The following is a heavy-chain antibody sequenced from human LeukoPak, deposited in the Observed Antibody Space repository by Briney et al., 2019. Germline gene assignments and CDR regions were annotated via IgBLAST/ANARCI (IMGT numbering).Heavy chain of an antibody. CDR1: GFTFTSSA. Sequence: ASVKVPCKASGFTFTSSAMQWVRQARGQRLEWIGCIVVGSGNTNYAQKFQERVTITRDMSTSTAYMELSSLRSEDTAMYYCAATRGIAAATCDYWGQGTLVTVSS. CDR2: IVVGSGNT. J-gene: IGHJ4*02. CDR3: AATRGIAAATCDY. V-gene: IGHV1-58*02. D-gene: IGHD6-13*01.